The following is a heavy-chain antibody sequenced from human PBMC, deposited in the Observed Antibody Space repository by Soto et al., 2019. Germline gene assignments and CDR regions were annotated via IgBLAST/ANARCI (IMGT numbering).Heavy chain of an antibody. D-gene: IGHD3-3*01. Sequence: GASVKVSCKASGYTFTSYAMHWVRQAPGQRLGWMGWINAGNGNTKYSQKFQGRVTITRDTSASTAYMELSSLRSEDTAVYYCAREATYDFWSGYSPFFDYWGQGTLVTVSS. CDR3: AREATYDFWSGYSPFFDY. CDR1: GYTFTSYA. CDR2: INAGNGNT. V-gene: IGHV1-3*01. J-gene: IGHJ4*02.